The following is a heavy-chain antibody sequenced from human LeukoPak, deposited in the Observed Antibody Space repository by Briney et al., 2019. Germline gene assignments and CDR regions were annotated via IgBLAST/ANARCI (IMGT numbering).Heavy chain of an antibody. CDR2: ISAYNGNT. V-gene: IGHV1-18*01. J-gene: IGHJ4*02. D-gene: IGHD3-16*01. Sequence: ASVKVSCKASGGTFSSYAISWVRQAPGQGLEWMGWISAYNGNTNYAQKLQGRVTMTTDTSTSTAYMELRSLRSDDTAVYYCARDSGIITPGDYWGQGTLVTVSS. CDR3: ARDSGIITPGDY. CDR1: GGTFSSYA.